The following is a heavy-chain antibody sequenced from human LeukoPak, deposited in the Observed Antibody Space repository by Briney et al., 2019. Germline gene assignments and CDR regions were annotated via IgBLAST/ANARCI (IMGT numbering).Heavy chain of an antibody. CDR2: FSGSGGST. D-gene: IGHD3-22*01. J-gene: IGHJ4*02. CDR1: GFTFSTYA. CDR3: AREGWGHYYDSSGYLDY. V-gene: IGHV3-23*01. Sequence: GSLRLSCADSGFTFSTYAMSWVRQAPGKGLEWVSTFSGSGGSTYFADSVKGRFTLSRDNAKNSLYLQMNSLRAEDTAVYYCAREGWGHYYDSSGYLDYWGQGTLVTVSS.